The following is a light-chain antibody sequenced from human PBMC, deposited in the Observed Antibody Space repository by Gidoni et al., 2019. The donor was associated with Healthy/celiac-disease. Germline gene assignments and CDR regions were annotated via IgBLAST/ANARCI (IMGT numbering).Light chain of an antibody. CDR3: QQYGSSPPLT. CDR1: QSVSSSY. J-gene: IGKJ5*01. Sequence: EIVLTQSPGTLSLSPGERATLSCRASQSVSSSYLAWYQQKPGPAPRLLIYGASGRATVIPDRFSGSGSGTDFTLTISRLEPEDFAVYYCQQYGSSPPLTFGQGTRLEIK. CDR2: GAS. V-gene: IGKV3-20*01.